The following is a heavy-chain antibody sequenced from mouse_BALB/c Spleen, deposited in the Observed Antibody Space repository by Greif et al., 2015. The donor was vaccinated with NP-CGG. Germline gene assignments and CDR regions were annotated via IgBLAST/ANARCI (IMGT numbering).Heavy chain of an antibody. Sequence: VQRVESGPGLVAPSQSLSITCTVSGFSLTSYGVHWVRQPPGKGLEWLGVIWAGGSTNYNSALMSRLSISKDNSKSQVFLKMNSLQTDDTAMYYCARDGGITTAWFAYWGQGTLVTVSA. J-gene: IGHJ3*01. CDR3: ARDGGITTAWFAY. V-gene: IGHV2-9*02. CDR2: IWAGGST. D-gene: IGHD1-1*01. CDR1: GFSLTSYG.